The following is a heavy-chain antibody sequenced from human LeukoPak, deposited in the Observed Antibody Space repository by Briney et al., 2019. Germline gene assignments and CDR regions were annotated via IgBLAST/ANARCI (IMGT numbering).Heavy chain of an antibody. D-gene: IGHD6-13*01. J-gene: IGHJ4*02. V-gene: IGHV1-2*02. CDR2: INPNSGGT. Sequence: ASVKASCKASGYTFTGYYMHWVRQAPGQGLEWMGWINPNSGGTNYAQKFQGRVTMTRDTSISTAYMELSRLRSDDTAVYYCARGIAAAGTGRTGFDYWGQGTLVTVSS. CDR1: GYTFTGYY. CDR3: ARGIAAAGTGRTGFDY.